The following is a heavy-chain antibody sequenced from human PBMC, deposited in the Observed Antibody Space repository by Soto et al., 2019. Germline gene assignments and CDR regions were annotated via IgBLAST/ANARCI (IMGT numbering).Heavy chain of an antibody. D-gene: IGHD3-10*01. CDR1: GFSLSTSGVG. CDR2: IYWDDGK. CDR3: AHRGGTYHYGSGSSNWFDP. Sequence: QITLKESGPTLVKPTQTLTLTCSFSGFSLSTSGVGVGWIRQPPGKALEWLALIYWDDGKRYSPSLKNRLTINKDTAKNQVVLNMTNKDPVDTATYYCAHRGGTYHYGSGSSNWFDPWGQGTLVTVSS. V-gene: IGHV2-5*02. J-gene: IGHJ5*02.